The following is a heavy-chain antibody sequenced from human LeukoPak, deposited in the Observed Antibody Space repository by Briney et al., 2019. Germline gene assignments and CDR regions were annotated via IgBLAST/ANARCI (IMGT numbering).Heavy chain of an antibody. D-gene: IGHD4-17*01. CDR3: ARADGDYGCPDDY. J-gene: IGHJ4*02. CDR1: GGTFSSYA. CDR2: IIPIFGTA. Sequence: SVKVSCKASGGTFSSYAISWVRQAPGQELEWMGGIIPIFGTANYAQKFQGRVTITADKSTSTAYMELSSLRSEDTAVYYCARADGDYGCPDDYWGQGTLVTVSS. V-gene: IGHV1-69*06.